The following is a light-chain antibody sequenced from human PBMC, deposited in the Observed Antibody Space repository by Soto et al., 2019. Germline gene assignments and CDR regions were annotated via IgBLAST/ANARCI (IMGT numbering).Light chain of an antibody. CDR3: CSYAGDYMFV. Sequence: QSALTQPASVSGSPGQSITISCTGTSGDVGTYDLVSWYQHHPGAAPKLMVYEATRRPSGISNRFSGSKSDNTASLTISGLQAEDEGDYYCCSYAGDYMFVFGTGTKVTVL. CDR1: SGDVGTYDL. V-gene: IGLV2-23*01. CDR2: EAT. J-gene: IGLJ1*01.